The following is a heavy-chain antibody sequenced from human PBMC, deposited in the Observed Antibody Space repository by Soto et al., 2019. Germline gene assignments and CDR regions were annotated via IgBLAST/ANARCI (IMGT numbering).Heavy chain of an antibody. J-gene: IGHJ4*02. D-gene: IGHD3-9*01. CDR2: IIPIFGTA. Sequence: QVQLVQSGAEVKKPGSSVKVSCKASGGTFSSYAISWVRQAPGQGLEWMGGIIPIFGTANYAQTFQGRVTIAADESTSTAYMELSSLRSEDTAVYYCARNYYDILTGYSPDRFDYWGQGTLVTVSS. V-gene: IGHV1-69*01. CDR1: GGTFSSYA. CDR3: ARNYYDILTGYSPDRFDY.